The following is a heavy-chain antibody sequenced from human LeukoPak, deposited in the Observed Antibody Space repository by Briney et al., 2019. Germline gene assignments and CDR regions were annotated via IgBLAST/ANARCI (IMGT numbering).Heavy chain of an antibody. CDR2: MNPNSGNT. CDR3: ARDRSYCSGSSCYSYLTLDY. D-gene: IGHD2-15*01. Sequence: GASVKVSCKASGYTFTSYDINWVRQATGQGLEWMGWMNPNSGNTGYAQKFQGRVTITRNTSASTAYMELSSLRSEDTAVFYCARDRSYCSGSSCYSYLTLDYWGQGTLVTVSS. V-gene: IGHV1-8*01. CDR1: GYTFTSYD. J-gene: IGHJ4*02.